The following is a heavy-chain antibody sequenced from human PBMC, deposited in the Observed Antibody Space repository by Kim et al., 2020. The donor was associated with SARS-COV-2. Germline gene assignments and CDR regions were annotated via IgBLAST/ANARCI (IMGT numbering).Heavy chain of an antibody. D-gene: IGHD2-8*01. V-gene: IGHV3-23*01. Sequence: KGRFTISRDNSKNTLYLQMNSLRAEDTAVYYCAKDEVCTNGVCCEDWFDPWGQGTLVTVSS. J-gene: IGHJ5*02. CDR3: AKDEVCTNGVCCEDWFDP.